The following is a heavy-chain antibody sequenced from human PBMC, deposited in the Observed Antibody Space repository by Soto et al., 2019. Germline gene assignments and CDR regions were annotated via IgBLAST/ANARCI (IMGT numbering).Heavy chain of an antibody. J-gene: IGHJ3*02. V-gene: IGHV3-33*01. CDR3: AREIWFGEFYDAFHI. CDR2: IWYDGSNK. D-gene: IGHD3-10*01. Sequence: QVQLVESGGGVVQPGRSLRLSCAASGFTFSSYGMHWVRQAPGKGLEWVAVIWYDGSNKYYADSVKGRFTISRDNSKNTLYLQMNSLRAEDTAVYYCAREIWFGEFYDAFHIWGQGTMVTVSA. CDR1: GFTFSSYG.